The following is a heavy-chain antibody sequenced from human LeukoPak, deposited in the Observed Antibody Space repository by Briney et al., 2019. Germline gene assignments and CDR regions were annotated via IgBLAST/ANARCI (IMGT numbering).Heavy chain of an antibody. V-gene: IGHV4-4*07. D-gene: IGHD6-13*01. Sequence: PSETLSLTCTVPGSSISSYYWSWIRQPAGKGLEWIGRIYTSGSTNYNPSLKSRVTMSVDTSKNQFSLKLSSVTAADTAVYYCARDPRGGSSSLFGAFDIWGQGTMVTVSS. J-gene: IGHJ3*02. CDR2: IYTSGST. CDR3: ARDPRGGSSSLFGAFDI. CDR1: GSSISSYY.